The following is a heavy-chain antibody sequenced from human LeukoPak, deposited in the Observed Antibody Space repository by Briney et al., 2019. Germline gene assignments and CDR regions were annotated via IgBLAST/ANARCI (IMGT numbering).Heavy chain of an antibody. CDR2: IYYSGST. Sequence: PSETLSLTCTVSGGSISSYYWSWIRQPPGKGLEWIGYIYYSGSTNYNPSLKSRVTISVDTSKNQFSLKLSSVTAADTAVYYCARGTLWCGPRYFDYWGQGTLVTVSS. CDR3: ARGTLWCGPRYFDY. CDR1: GGSISSYY. D-gene: IGHD3-10*01. J-gene: IGHJ4*02. V-gene: IGHV4-59*01.